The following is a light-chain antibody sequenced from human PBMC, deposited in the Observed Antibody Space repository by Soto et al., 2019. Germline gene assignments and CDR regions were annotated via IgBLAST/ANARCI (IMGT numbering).Light chain of an antibody. Sequence: QSVLTQPASVSGSPGQPITISCTGTSSDVGGYNYVSWYQQHPGKAPKLMIYEVSNWPSGVSNRFSGSKSGNTASLTISGLQAEDEADYYCSSYTSSSTYVFGTGTKV. J-gene: IGLJ1*01. CDR1: SSDVGGYNY. CDR2: EVS. CDR3: SSYTSSSTYV. V-gene: IGLV2-14*01.